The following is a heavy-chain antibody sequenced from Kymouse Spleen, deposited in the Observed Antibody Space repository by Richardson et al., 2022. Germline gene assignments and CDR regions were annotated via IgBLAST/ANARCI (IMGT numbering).Heavy chain of an antibody. Sequence: QVQLQQWGAGLLKPSETLSLTCAVYGGSFSGYYWSWIRQPPGKGLEWIGEINHSGSTNYNPSLKSRVTISVDTSKNQFSLKLSSVTAADTAVYYCARCGGAHSYFDYWGQGTLVTVSS. J-gene: IGHJ4*02. CDR3: ARCGGAHSYFDY. CDR1: GGSFSGYY. CDR2: INHSGST. V-gene: IGHV4-34*01. D-gene: IGHD3-16*02.